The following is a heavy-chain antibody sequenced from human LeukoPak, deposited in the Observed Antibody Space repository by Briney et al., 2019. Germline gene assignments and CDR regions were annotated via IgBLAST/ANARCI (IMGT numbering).Heavy chain of an antibody. D-gene: IGHD6-13*01. V-gene: IGHV1-24*01. CDR3: ATGGPIAAAHFY. J-gene: IGHJ4*02. Sequence: ASVTVSCTVSGYTLTELSMHWVRQAPGKGLEWMGGFDPEDGETIYAQKFQGRVTMTEDTSTDTAYMELSSLRSEDTAVYYCATGGPIAAAHFYWGQRTLVTVSS. CDR2: FDPEDGET. CDR1: GYTLTELS.